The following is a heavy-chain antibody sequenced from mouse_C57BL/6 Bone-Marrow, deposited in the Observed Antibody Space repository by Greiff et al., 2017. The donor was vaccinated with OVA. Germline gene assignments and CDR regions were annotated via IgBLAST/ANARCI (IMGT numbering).Heavy chain of an antibody. Sequence: VKLVESGPGLVQPSQSLSITCTVSGFSLTSYGVHWVRQSPGKGLEWLGVIWSGGSTDYNAAFISRLSISKDNSKSQVFFKMNSLQADDTAIYYCARNSGWLLQFAYWGQGTLVTVSA. D-gene: IGHD2-3*01. CDR2: IWSGGST. CDR1: GFSLTSYG. J-gene: IGHJ3*01. CDR3: ARNSGWLLQFAY. V-gene: IGHV2-2*01.